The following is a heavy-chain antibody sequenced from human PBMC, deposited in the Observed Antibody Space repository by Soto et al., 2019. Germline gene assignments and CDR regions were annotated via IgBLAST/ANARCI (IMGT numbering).Heavy chain of an antibody. J-gene: IGHJ4*02. V-gene: IGHV3-74*01. CDR3: ARDGGTYFDY. CDR1: GFTFSTYW. CDR2: LDNDGTNT. Sequence: GGSLRLSCAASGFTFSTYWMHWVRQAPGKGLVWVSRLDNDGTNTRYADSVKGRFTVSRDNGKNTVYLQMDSLRAEDTAVYYCARDGGTYFDYWGQGTLVTASS. D-gene: IGHD3-16*01.